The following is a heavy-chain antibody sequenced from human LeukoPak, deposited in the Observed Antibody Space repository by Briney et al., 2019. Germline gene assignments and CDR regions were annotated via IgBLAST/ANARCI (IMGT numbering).Heavy chain of an antibody. Sequence: GASVTVSCKASGDTFSNHPISWVRQAPGQGLEWMGGIIPSFRTTNYAQKFQGRVTISTDKSTSTAYMELSSLRSDDTAVYYCARGRSTAVLNYFDYWGQGTLVTVSS. CDR2: IIPSFRTT. CDR1: GDTFSNHP. D-gene: IGHD2-2*01. J-gene: IGHJ4*02. CDR3: ARGRSTAVLNYFDY. V-gene: IGHV1-69*05.